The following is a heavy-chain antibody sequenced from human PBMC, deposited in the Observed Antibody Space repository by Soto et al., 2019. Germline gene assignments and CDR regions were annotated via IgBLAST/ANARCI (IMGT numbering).Heavy chain of an antibody. CDR3: ARGGHVVVVTAALDY. V-gene: IGHV1-46*01. CDR2: VNPSGGHT. Sequence: QVQLVQSGAGVKKPGASVKVSCKASGDTFTDYYIHWVRQAPGQGLEWMGTVNPSGGHTTYAQHFLGRMTMTRDTSTSTLYMELTSLTSEDTAVYYCARGGHVVVVTAALDYWGQATLVTVSS. J-gene: IGHJ4*02. CDR1: GDTFTDYY. D-gene: IGHD2-21*02.